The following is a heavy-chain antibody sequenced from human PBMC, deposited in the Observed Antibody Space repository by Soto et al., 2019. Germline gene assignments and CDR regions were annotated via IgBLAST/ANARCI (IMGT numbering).Heavy chain of an antibody. D-gene: IGHD3-10*01. V-gene: IGHV4-31*03. J-gene: IGHJ6*02. Sequence: SETLSLTCTVSGGSISSGGYYWSWIRQHPGKGLEWIGYIYYSGSTYYNQSLKRRVTISVDTSKNQISLKLSTITTADTAVYYCARDSVSNYGMDVWGQGTTVT. CDR3: ARDSVSNYGMDV. CDR1: GGSISSGGYY. CDR2: IYYSGST.